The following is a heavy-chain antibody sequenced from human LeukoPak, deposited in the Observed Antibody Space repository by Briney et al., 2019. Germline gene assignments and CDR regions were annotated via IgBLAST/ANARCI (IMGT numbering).Heavy chain of an antibody. J-gene: IGHJ4*02. CDR2: ITYDGDTR. CDR3: VKEQGSGYYRTADY. Sequence: GGSLRLSCAASGFTFSSCGMHWVRQAPGKGLEWVAVITYDGDTRYFEDSVKGRFTISRDTSKSTLYLQMNSLGPEDTAVYYCVKEQGSGYYRTADYWGQGTLVTVSS. V-gene: IGHV3-30*18. D-gene: IGHD3-10*01. CDR1: GFTFSSCG.